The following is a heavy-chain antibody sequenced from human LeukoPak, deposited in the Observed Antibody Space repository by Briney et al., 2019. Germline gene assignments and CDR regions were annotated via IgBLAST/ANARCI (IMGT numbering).Heavy chain of an antibody. J-gene: IGHJ4*02. CDR1: GVSFSTYY. D-gene: IGHD1-26*01. CDR2: IYSSGNT. CDR3: ARDSGSQNY. V-gene: IGHV4-4*07. Sequence: PSETLSLTCTLFGVSFSTYYWTWVRQPAGKGPEWIGRIYSSGNTNYNPSLESRVTMSIDTSKHQFSLRLGSVTGADTSEYYCARDSGSQNYWGQGTLVTVSS.